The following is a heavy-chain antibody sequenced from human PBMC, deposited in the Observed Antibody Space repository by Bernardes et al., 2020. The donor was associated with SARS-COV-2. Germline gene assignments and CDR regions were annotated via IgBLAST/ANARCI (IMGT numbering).Heavy chain of an antibody. CDR3: ARAPSDYYGLDV. V-gene: IGHV1-46*01. CDR1: GYTFSNYY. CDR2: IDPSVGSI. Sequence: ASVKVSCKASGYTFSNYYIQWVRQAPGQGLEWMGIIDPSVGSITYAEKFRGRVTLTRDTSTSTVYMELSSLRSEDTAVYYCARAPSDYYGLDVWGQGTTVTVS. J-gene: IGHJ6*02.